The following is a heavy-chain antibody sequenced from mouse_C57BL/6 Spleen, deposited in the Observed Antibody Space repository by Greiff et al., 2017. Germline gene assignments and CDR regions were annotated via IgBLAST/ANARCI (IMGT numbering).Heavy chain of an antibody. Sequence: VKLMESGAELVRPGTSVKMSCKASGYTFTNYWIGWAKQRPGHGLEWIGDIYPGGGYTNYNEKFKGKATLTADKSSSTAYMQFSSLTSEDSAIYYCAREYGSSHYCDYWGQGTTLTVSS. D-gene: IGHD1-1*01. CDR2: IYPGGGYT. J-gene: IGHJ2*01. V-gene: IGHV1-63*01. CDR3: AREYGSSHYCDY. CDR1: GYTFTNYW.